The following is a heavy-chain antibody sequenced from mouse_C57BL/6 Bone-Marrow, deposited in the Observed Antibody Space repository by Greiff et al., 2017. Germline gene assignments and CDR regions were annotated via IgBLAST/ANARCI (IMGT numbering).Heavy chain of an antibody. V-gene: IGHV5-6*01. CDR3: ARPNYYCSSWFAY. D-gene: IGHD1-1*01. CDR2: ISSGGSYT. Sequence: SLEWVATISSGGSYTYYPDSVKGRFTISRDNAKNTLYLQMSSLKSEDTAMYYCARPNYYCSSWFAYWGQGTLVTVSA. J-gene: IGHJ3*01.